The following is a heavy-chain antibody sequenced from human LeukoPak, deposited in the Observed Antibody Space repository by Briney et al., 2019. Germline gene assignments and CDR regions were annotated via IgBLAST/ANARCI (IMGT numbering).Heavy chain of an antibody. CDR2: IIPIFGTA. Sequence: SVKVSCKASGGTFSSYAISWVRQAPGQGLEWMGGIIPIFGTANCAQKFQGRVTITADESTSTAYMELSSLRSEDTAVYYCARDDYGGNSLGAFDIWGQGTMVTVSS. CDR1: GGTFSSYA. J-gene: IGHJ3*02. D-gene: IGHD4-23*01. V-gene: IGHV1-69*13. CDR3: ARDDYGGNSLGAFDI.